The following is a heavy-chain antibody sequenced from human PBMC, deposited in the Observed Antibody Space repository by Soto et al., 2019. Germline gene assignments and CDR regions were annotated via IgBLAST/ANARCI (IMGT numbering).Heavy chain of an antibody. CDR2: IYYSGNS. CDR3: ARHEGYTYGAPSGAFDI. Sequence: PSETLSLTCTVSGASINTNDHYWAWIRRPPGKGLEWLGSIYYSGNSYYTPSLKSRVTISVDTSKNKFSLKLRSVTAADTAVYYCARHEGYTYGAPSGAFDIWGPETMVTVSS. CDR1: GASINTNDHY. D-gene: IGHD5-18*01. J-gene: IGHJ3*02. V-gene: IGHV4-39*01.